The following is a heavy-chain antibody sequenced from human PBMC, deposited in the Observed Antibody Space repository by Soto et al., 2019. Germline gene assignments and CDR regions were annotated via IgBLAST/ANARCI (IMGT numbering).Heavy chain of an antibody. CDR1: GFKFNYYA. Sequence: EVQLVESGGGLVQPGGSLRLSCAASGFKFNYYAMNWVRQVPGKGLEWVSYISATSAKIDYADSVKGLFTISGDNPRNSLYLQMNSLRDEDTAGYHCVTDSRYGSRRVSDFDQWGRGPLVTVSS. J-gene: IGHJ4*02. CDR3: VTDSRYGSRRVSDFDQ. D-gene: IGHD2-2*01. CDR2: ISATSAKI. V-gene: IGHV3-48*02.